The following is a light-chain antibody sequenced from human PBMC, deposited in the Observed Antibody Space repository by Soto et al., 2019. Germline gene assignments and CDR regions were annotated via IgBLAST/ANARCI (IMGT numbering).Light chain of an antibody. Sequence: EIVMTQSPATLSVSPGERATLSCRASQSISSNLAWYQQKPGQAPRLLIYGASTMATGIPARFSGSGSGTEFTLTISSLQSEDFAVYYCQQYNNWPPPTFGQGTNLEIK. CDR1: QSISSN. V-gene: IGKV3-15*01. CDR2: GAS. CDR3: QQYNNWPPPT. J-gene: IGKJ2*01.